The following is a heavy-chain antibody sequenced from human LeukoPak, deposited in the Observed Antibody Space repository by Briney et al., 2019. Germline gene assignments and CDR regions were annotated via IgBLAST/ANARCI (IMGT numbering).Heavy chain of an antibody. V-gene: IGHV1-69*13. D-gene: IGHD3-10*02. J-gene: IGHJ6*03. CDR1: GGTFSSYA. CDR3: ARAPYYVDYYYYYMDV. Sequence: ASVKVSCKASGGTFSSYAISWVRQAPGQGLEWMGGIIPIFGTANYAQKFQGRVTITADESTSTAYMELSSLRSEDTAVYYCARAPYYVDYYYYYMDVWGKGTTVTISS. CDR2: IIPIFGTA.